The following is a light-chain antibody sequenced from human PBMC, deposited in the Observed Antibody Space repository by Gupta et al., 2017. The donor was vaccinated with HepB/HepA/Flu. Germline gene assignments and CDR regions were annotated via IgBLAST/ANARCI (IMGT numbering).Light chain of an antibody. Sequence: EIVMTQSPATLSVSPGERATLSCRASQSVRSNLAWYQQKPGQAPRLLIFGAATRDTGIPARFSGSGCGREFTLTNSSRQSEEFAVYYCQQYKNWPPLTFGGGTKVEIK. V-gene: IGKV3-15*01. CDR2: GAA. CDR1: QSVRSN. CDR3: QQYKNWPPLT. J-gene: IGKJ4*01.